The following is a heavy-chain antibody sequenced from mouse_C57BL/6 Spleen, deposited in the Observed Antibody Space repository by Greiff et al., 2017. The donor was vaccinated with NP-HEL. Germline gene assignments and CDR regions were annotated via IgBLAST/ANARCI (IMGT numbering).Heavy chain of an antibody. D-gene: IGHD1-1*01. V-gene: IGHV1-61*01. CDR3: ATYCSSYEGAMDY. CDR2: IYPSDSET. CDR1: GYTFTSYW. Sequence: VKLMESGAELVRPGSSVKLSCKASGYTFTSYWMDWVKQRPGQGLEWIGNIYPSDSETHYNQKFKDKATLTVDKSSSTAYMQLSSLTSEDSAVYYCATYCSSYEGAMDYWGQGTSVTVSS. J-gene: IGHJ4*01.